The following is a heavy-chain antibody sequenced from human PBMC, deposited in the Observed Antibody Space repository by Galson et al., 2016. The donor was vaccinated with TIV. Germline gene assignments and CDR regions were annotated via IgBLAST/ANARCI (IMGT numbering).Heavy chain of an antibody. CDR3: ARERRYCGNECYLYYYYGMDV. J-gene: IGHJ6*02. CDR2: ISSGGST. CDR1: AFTVKSNY. Sequence: SLRLSCAASAFTVKSNYMSWVRQAPGKGLEWVSIISSGGSTNYADSVKGRFTIGRDDSKNTLYLQMNSLRVGDTAVYYCARERRYCGNECYLYYYYGMDVWGPGTTVTVSS. V-gene: IGHV3-66*02. D-gene: IGHD2-21*01.